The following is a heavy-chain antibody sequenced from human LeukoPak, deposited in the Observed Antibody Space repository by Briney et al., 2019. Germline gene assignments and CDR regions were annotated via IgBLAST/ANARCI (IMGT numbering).Heavy chain of an antibody. D-gene: IGHD3-16*01. Sequence: GGSLRLSCAASEFTFSTYWMTWVRQAPGKGLEWVADIKQDGSETYYVDSVKGRFTISRDSAKNSLHLQMNSLRVEDTAVYYCARDSRAVGDAFDIWGQGTMVTVSS. J-gene: IGHJ3*02. CDR2: IKQDGSET. CDR3: ARDSRAVGDAFDI. V-gene: IGHV3-7*01. CDR1: EFTFSTYW.